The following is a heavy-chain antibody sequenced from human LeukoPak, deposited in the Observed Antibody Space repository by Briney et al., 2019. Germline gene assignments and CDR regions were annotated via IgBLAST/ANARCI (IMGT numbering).Heavy chain of an antibody. CDR1: GFTFSDYY. Sequence: GGSLRLSCAASGFTFSDYYMSWIRQAPGKGLEWVSYISTSGGTIYYADSVKGRFTISRDNAKNSLYLQMNSLRAEDTAVYYCARNKDNYHYYMDVWGKGTTVTISS. D-gene: IGHD1/OR15-1a*01. J-gene: IGHJ6*03. CDR2: ISTSGGTI. V-gene: IGHV3-11*01. CDR3: ARNKDNYHYYMDV.